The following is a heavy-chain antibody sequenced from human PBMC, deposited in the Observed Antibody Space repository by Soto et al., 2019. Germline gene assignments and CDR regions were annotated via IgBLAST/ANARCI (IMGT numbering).Heavy chain of an antibody. CDR1: GDSVSSNTAS. V-gene: IGHV6-1*01. CDR3: AKGDNLGPKTGYAFDP. D-gene: IGHD5-12*01. CDR2: TYFRSKWYN. Sequence: SQTLSLTCAISGDSVSSNTASWNWIRQSPSRGLEWLGRTYFRSKWYNDYAVSVKSRIIINPDTSNNQFSLQLNSVTPEDTAVYFCAKGDNLGPKTGYAFDPPGQGIMLTVSS. J-gene: IGHJ5*02.